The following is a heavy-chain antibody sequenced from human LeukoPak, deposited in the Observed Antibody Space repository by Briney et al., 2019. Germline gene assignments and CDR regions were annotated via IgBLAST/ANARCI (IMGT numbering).Heavy chain of an antibody. V-gene: IGHV3-30*02. Sequence: GSLRLSCAASGFTFSSYGMHWVRQAPGRGLAWVAFIRYDGSNKYYADSVKGRFTISRDNSKNTLYLQMNSLRAEDTAVYYCAKDERGGGYGYGPYYFDYWGQGTLVTVSS. J-gene: IGHJ4*02. CDR1: GFTFSSYG. D-gene: IGHD5-18*01. CDR2: IRYDGSNK. CDR3: AKDERGGGYGYGPYYFDY.